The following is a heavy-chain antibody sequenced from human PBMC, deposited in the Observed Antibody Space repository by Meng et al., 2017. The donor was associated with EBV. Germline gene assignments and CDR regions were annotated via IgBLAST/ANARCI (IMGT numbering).Heavy chain of an antibody. CDR3: ASESGRGYTPDY. CDR2: FLPRLGAP. D-gene: IGHD3-10*01. J-gene: IGHJ4*02. CDR1: GGPFRYYA. V-gene: IGHV1-69*01. Sequence: VQLVQSAAEVKKPGSSVKVSCKTSGGPFRYYAISWVRQSPGQGLEWLGCFLPRLGAPNYAQKFHGRVKITADESTSTHYMDLSSLRSEDTAIYYCASESGRGYTPDYWGQGTLVTVSS.